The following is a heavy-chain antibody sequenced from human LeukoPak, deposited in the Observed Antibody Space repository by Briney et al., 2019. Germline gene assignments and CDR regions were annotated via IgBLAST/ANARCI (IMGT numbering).Heavy chain of an antibody. V-gene: IGHV3-21*01. Sequence: GGSLRLSCAASGFTFSSYSMNWVRQAPGKGLEWVSSISSSSSYIYYADSVKGRFTISRDNAKNSLYQQMNSLRAEDTAVYYCARASPRGRRITFGGVIVWGQGTLVTVSS. CDR2: ISSSSSYI. CDR3: ARASPRGRRITFGGVIV. CDR1: GFTFSSYS. D-gene: IGHD3-16*02. J-gene: IGHJ4*02.